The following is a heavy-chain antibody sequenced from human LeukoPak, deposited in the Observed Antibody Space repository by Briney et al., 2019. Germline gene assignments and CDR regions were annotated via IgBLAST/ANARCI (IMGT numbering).Heavy chain of an antibody. V-gene: IGHV1-2*06. D-gene: IGHD6-19*01. CDR3: ASISGWYYFDY. Sequence: ASVKVSCKASGYTFTGYYMHWVRQAPGQGLEWMGRINPNSGATNYAQKFQGRVTMTRDTSISTAYMELSRLRSDDTAVYYCASISGWYYFDYWGQGTLVTVSS. CDR2: INPNSGAT. J-gene: IGHJ4*02. CDR1: GYTFTGYY.